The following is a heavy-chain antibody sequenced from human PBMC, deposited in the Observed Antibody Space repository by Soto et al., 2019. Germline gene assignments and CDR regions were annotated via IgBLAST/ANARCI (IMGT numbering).Heavy chain of an antibody. CDR3: ARESAHCSSTSCYRRGYYYYYGMDV. Sequence: SVKVSCKASGGTFSSYAISWVRQAPGQGLEWMGGIIPIFGTANYAQKFQGRVTITADESTSTAYMELSSLRSEDTAVYYCARESAHCSSTSCYRRGYYYYYGMDVWGQGTTVTVSS. J-gene: IGHJ6*02. CDR1: GGTFSSYA. D-gene: IGHD2-2*01. CDR2: IIPIFGTA. V-gene: IGHV1-69*13.